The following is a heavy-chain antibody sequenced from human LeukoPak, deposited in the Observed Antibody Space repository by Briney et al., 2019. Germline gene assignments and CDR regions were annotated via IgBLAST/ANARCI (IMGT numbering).Heavy chain of an antibody. Sequence: SGTLSLTCAVSGGSISSSNWWSWVRQPPGKGLEWIGEIYHSGSTNYNPSLKSRVTISVDKSKNQFSLKLNSVTAADTAVYYCARVELVVPAAMRWNYYGMDVWGQGTTVTVSS. CDR3: ARVELVVPAAMRWNYYGMDV. V-gene: IGHV4-4*02. CDR2: IYHSGST. J-gene: IGHJ6*02. CDR1: GGSISSSNW. D-gene: IGHD2-2*01.